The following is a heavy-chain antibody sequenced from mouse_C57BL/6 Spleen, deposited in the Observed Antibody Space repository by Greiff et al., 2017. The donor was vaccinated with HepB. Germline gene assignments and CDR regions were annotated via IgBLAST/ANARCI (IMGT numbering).Heavy chain of an antibody. J-gene: IGHJ3*01. V-gene: IGHV1-42*01. CDR1: GYSFTGYY. D-gene: IGHD2-5*01. Sequence: EVQLQQSGPELVKPGASVKISCKASGYSFTGYYMNWVKQSPEKSLEWIGEINPSTGGTTYNQKFKAKATLTVDKSSSTAYMQLKSLTSEDSAVYYCFYSNYLAWFAYWGQGTLVTVSA. CDR2: INPSTGGT. CDR3: FYSNYLAWFAY.